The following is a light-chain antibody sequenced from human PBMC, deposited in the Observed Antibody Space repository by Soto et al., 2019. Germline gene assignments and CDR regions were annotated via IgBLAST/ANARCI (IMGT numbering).Light chain of an antibody. J-gene: IGKJ4*01. Sequence: DIQMTQSPSSLSASIGDGVTITCRASHNVINYLNWYQQKPGKAPKLLISAASSLESGVSSRFSGSGSVKDFTLTISSLQPEDFATYFCQQSYSTPLTFGGGNKVEMK. CDR3: QQSYSTPLT. V-gene: IGKV1-39*01. CDR2: AAS. CDR1: HNVINY.